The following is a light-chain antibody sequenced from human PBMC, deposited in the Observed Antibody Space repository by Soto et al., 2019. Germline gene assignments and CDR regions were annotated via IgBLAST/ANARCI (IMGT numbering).Light chain of an antibody. Sequence: DIVMTQSPDSLAVSLGERATINCKSSQSVLYSSNNKNYLAWYQQKPGQPPKLLIHWASTRQSGVPDRISGSGSATHFTLTISSLQAEEVAVDYCQQYDVTPQTFGQGTKVEIK. J-gene: IGKJ1*01. CDR1: QSVLYSSNNKNY. V-gene: IGKV4-1*01. CDR3: QQYDVTPQT. CDR2: WAS.